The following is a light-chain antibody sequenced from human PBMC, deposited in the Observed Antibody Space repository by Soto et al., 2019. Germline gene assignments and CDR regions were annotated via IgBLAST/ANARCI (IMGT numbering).Light chain of an antibody. CDR2: DVT. Sequence: QSVLTQPASVSGSPGQSITISCTGTSSDVGGCNSVSWYRQDPGKAPKLMIYDVTNRPSGASNRFSGSKSGNTASLTISGLQAEDEADYYCSSFTSSITYVFGTGTKVTVL. CDR3: SSFTSSITYV. V-gene: IGLV2-14*01. CDR1: SSDVGGCNS. J-gene: IGLJ1*01.